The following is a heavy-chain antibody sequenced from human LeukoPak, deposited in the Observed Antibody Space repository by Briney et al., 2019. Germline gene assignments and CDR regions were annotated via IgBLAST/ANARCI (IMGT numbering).Heavy chain of an antibody. D-gene: IGHD4-17*01. J-gene: IGHJ4*02. CDR1: GFTFSDYY. CDR3: ARARTVTTCYSYFDY. Sequence: GGSLRLSCAASGFTFSDYYMSWIRQAPGKGLEWVSYISSSGSTIYYADSVKGRFTISRDNAKNSLYLQMNSLRAEDTAVYYCARARTVTTCYSYFDYWGQGTLVTVSS. V-gene: IGHV3-11*01. CDR2: ISSSGSTI.